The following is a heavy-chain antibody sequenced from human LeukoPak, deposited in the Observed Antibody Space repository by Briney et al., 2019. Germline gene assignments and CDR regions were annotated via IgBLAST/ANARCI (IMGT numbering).Heavy chain of an antibody. CDR1: GFTFTGYY. CDR3: ARDLKEKWELLGDHFDY. CDR2: INPTGGST. V-gene: IGHV1-46*01. D-gene: IGHD1-26*01. J-gene: IGHJ4*02. Sequence: ASVKVSCKASGFTFTGYYMHWVRQAPGQGLEWMGIINPTGGSTSYAQKFQGRVTMTRDTSTSTVYMELSSLRYEDTAVYYCARDLKEKWELLGDHFDYWGQGTLVTVSS.